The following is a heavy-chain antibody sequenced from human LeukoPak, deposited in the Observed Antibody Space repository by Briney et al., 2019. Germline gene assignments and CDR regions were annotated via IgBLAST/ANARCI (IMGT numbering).Heavy chain of an antibody. CDR3: ARVGWESAAMIDNAFDI. Sequence: SETLSLTCAVSGGSISSGGYSWSWIRQPPGKGLEWIGYIYYSGSTYYNPSLKGRVTISVDTSKNQFSLKLSSVTAADTAVYYCARVGWESAAMIDNAFDIWGQGTMVTVSS. CDR1: GGSISSGGYS. D-gene: IGHD3-22*01. J-gene: IGHJ3*02. V-gene: IGHV4-30-4*07. CDR2: IYYSGST.